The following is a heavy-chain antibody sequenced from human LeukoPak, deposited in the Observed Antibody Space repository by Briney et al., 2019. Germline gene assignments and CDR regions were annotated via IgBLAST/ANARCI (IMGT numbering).Heavy chain of an antibody. J-gene: IGHJ4*02. V-gene: IGHV3-72*01. CDR3: ARGGAYEAFDC. CDR2: TRNKAKSYTT. CDR1: GFTLSDHY. D-gene: IGHD5-12*01. Sequence: PGGSLRLSCAASGFTLSDHYMDWVRQAPGKGLEWVGRTRNKAKSYTTEYAASVKGRFTISRDDSKTSLHLQMNSLKTEDTAVYYCARGGAYEAFDCWGQGTLVTVSS.